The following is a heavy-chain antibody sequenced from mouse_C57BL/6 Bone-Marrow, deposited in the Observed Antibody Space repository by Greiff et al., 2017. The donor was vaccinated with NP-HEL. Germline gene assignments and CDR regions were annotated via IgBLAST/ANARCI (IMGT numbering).Heavy chain of an antibody. D-gene: IGHD2-4*01. V-gene: IGHV14-4*01. Sequence: EVQLQESGAELVRPGASVKLSCTASGFNIKDDYMHWVKQRPEQGLEWIGWIDPENGDTEYASKFQGKATITADTSSNTAYLQLSSLTSEDTAVYYCTSITKAMDYWGQGTSVTVSS. CDR2: IDPENGDT. CDR1: GFNIKDDY. CDR3: TSITKAMDY. J-gene: IGHJ4*01.